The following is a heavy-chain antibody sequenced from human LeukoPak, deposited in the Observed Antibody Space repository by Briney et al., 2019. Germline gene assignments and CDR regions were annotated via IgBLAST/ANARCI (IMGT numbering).Heavy chain of an antibody. D-gene: IGHD2-8*02. CDR3: AKDRRSAAKGGVPVGY. Sequence: SVKVSCKASGGTFSSYAISWVRQAPGQGLEWMGGIIPIFGTANYAQKFQGRVTITADESTSTAYMELSSLRSEDTAVYYCAKDRRSAAKGGVPVGYWGQGTLVTVSS. CDR1: GGTFSSYA. V-gene: IGHV1-69*01. J-gene: IGHJ4*02. CDR2: IIPIFGTA.